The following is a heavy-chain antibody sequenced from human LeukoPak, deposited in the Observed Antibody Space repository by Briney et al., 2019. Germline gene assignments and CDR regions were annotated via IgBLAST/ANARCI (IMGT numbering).Heavy chain of an antibody. CDR2: IIPIFGTA. CDR3: ARGTFLGSYRIPFDY. Sequence: ASVKVSCKASGGTFSSYAISWVRQAPGQGLEWMGGIIPIFGTANYAQKFQGRVTITADESTSTAYMELSSLRSEDTAVYYCARGTFLGSYRIPFDYWGQGTLVTVSS. D-gene: IGHD3-16*02. V-gene: IGHV1-69*01. CDR1: GGTFSSYA. J-gene: IGHJ4*02.